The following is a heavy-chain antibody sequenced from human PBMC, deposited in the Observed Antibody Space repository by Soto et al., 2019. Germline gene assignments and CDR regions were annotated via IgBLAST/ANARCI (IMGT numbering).Heavy chain of an antibody. CDR1: GGSISSYY. V-gene: IGHV4-59*01. J-gene: IGHJ4*02. CDR3: ARGYCSSTSCYHFDY. CDR2: IYNSGST. D-gene: IGHD2-2*01. Sequence: SETLSLTCTVSGGSISSYYWSWIRQPPGKGLEWIGFIYNSGSTNYNPSLKSRVTISMDTSRNQFSLILSSVTAADTAVYYCARGYCSSTSCYHFDYWGQGTLVTVSS.